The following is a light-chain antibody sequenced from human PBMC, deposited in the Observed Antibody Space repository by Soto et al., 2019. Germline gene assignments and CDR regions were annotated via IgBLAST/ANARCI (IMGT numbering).Light chain of an antibody. CDR1: QGIGDT. Sequence: EVVMRQSPATLSVSPGEGATLSCRASQGIGDTLAWYQQKPGQAPRLPLYGAYNRATGIPDRFSGSGSGTEFTLTISRLEPEDFAVYYCQQYGTAPWTFGQGTKVDIK. CDR3: QQYGTAPWT. V-gene: IGKV3-20*01. CDR2: GAY. J-gene: IGKJ1*01.